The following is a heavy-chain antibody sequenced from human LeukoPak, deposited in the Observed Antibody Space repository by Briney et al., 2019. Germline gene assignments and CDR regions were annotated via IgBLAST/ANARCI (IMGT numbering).Heavy chain of an antibody. CDR3: ARRKYGIPFDY. Sequence: GGSLRLSCVASGFTLSSYWMNWVRQAPGKGLEWVANIKEDESEKYYVDFVKGRFTISRDNAKSSLYLQMNSLRVEDTAVYYCARRKYGIPFDYWGQGILVTVSS. D-gene: IGHD1-14*01. J-gene: IGHJ4*02. CDR1: GFTLSSYW. CDR2: IKEDESEK. V-gene: IGHV3-7*01.